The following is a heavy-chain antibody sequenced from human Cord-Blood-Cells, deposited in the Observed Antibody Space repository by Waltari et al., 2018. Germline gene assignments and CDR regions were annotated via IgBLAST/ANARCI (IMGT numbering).Heavy chain of an antibody. CDR3: TTDRPSSWYGDV. CDR2: IKSKTDGGTT. V-gene: IGHV3-15*01. Sequence: EVQLVESGGGLVKPGGSLRLSCAASGFTFSNAWMSWVRQAPGKGLEWVGRIKSKTDGGTTDYAAPVKGRFTISRDDSKNTLYLQMNSLKTEDTAVYYCTTDRPSSWYGDVWGQGTTVTVSS. CDR1: GFTFSNAW. D-gene: IGHD6-13*01. J-gene: IGHJ6*02.